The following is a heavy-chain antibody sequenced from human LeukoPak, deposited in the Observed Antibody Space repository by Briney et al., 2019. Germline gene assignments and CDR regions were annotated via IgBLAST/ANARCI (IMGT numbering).Heavy chain of an antibody. Sequence: SETLSLTCAVYGGSFSGYYWSWIRQPPGKGLEWIGSIYYSGSTYYNPSLKSRVTISVDTSKNQFSLKLSSVTAADTAVYYCARSAIGYSYGYEYYFDYWGQGTLVTVSS. V-gene: IGHV4-34*01. J-gene: IGHJ4*02. D-gene: IGHD5-18*01. CDR1: GGSFSGYY. CDR3: ARSAIGYSYGYEYYFDY. CDR2: IYYSGST.